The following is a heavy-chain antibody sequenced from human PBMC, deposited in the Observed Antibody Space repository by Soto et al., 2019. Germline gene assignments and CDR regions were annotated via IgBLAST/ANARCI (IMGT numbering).Heavy chain of an antibody. V-gene: IGHV1-18*01. CDR2: ISAYNDNT. Sequence: QVQLVQSGAEVKKPGASVKVSCKPSGYTFSSYAISWVRQAPGQGLEWMGWISAYNDNTNYVQKLKGRVTMTTDTSTSTAYMELRSLRSDDTAVYYCARETGRNWAAFDIWGQGTMVTVSS. J-gene: IGHJ3*02. CDR1: GYTFSSYA. CDR3: ARETGRNWAAFDI. D-gene: IGHD7-27*01.